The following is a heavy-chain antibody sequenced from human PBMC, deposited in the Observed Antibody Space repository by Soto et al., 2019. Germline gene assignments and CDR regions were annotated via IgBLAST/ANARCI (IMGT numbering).Heavy chain of an antibody. V-gene: IGHV3-66*01. J-gene: IGHJ3*02. CDR2: ISNRGDT. D-gene: IGHD2-15*01. CDR1: GFIVSDTY. Sequence: EVQLVESGGGLVQPGGSLRLSCTASGFIVSDTYVNWVRQAPGKGLEWVSVISNRGDTHYADSVRGRFSLSRDISDNTLHLKRNNLRVEDTAVYYCAREPRYCGGGSCSITGDAYDIWGKGTRVTVPS. CDR3: AREPRYCGGGSCSITGDAYDI.